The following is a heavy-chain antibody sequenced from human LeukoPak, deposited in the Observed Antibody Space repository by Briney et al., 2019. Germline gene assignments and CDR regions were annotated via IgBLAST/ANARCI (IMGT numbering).Heavy chain of an antibody. Sequence: KPSETLSLTCTVSGGSISPYYWNWIRQPPGKGLEWIGYIYYSGSTNYNPSLKSRVTISVDTSKSQFSLKLSSVTAADTAVYYCARGRLLEWFDSWGQGTLVSVSS. J-gene: IGHJ5*02. CDR3: ARGRLLEWFDS. V-gene: IGHV4-59*01. D-gene: IGHD3-3*01. CDR1: GGSISPYY. CDR2: IYYSGST.